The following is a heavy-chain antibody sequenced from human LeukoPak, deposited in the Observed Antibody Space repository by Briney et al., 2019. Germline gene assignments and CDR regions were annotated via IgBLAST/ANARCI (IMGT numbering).Heavy chain of an antibody. CDR2: INPNSGGT. D-gene: IGHD5-12*01. V-gene: IGHV1-2*02. CDR1: GYTFTSYY. J-gene: IGHJ4*02. Sequence: PEASVKVSCKASGYTFTSYYMHWVRQAPGQGLEWMGWINPNSGGTNYAQKFQGRVTMTRDTSISTAYMELSRLRSDDTAVYYCARARLWRKPAAGYMGDWGQGTLVTVSS. CDR3: ARARLWRKPAAGYMGD.